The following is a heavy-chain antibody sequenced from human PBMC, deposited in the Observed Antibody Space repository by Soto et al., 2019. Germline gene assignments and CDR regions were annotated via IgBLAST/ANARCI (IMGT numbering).Heavy chain of an antibody. CDR3: ATYDYSNHYFDR. D-gene: IGHD4-4*01. CDR1: GDSISSYY. V-gene: IGHV4-59*01. CDR2: IYNSWST. J-gene: IGHJ4*02. Sequence: SETLSLTCTVSGDSISSYYWSWIQQPPGKGLEWIGHIYNSWSTNYNPSLKSRVTISVYTSKKQISLKFTSVTAADTAVYSWATYDYSNHYFDRWVQGALVGVSS.